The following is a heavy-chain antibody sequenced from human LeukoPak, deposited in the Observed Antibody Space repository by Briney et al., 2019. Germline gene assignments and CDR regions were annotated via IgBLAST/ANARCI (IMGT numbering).Heavy chain of an antibody. CDR2: IPYDGFNP. CDR1: GLTFSNYG. CDR3: AKVKEMYSSGSYYFDY. D-gene: IGHD6-19*01. V-gene: IGHV3-30*18. Sequence: GRSLRLSCAASGLTFSNYGMRWVRQAPGKGLEWVAVIPYDGFNPYYADSVKGRFTISRDNSKNTLWLQMNSLRAEDTTVYYCAKVKEMYSSGSYYFDYWGQGTLVTVSS. J-gene: IGHJ4*02.